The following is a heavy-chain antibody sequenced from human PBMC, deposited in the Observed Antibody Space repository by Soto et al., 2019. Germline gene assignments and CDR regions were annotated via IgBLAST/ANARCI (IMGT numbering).Heavy chain of an antibody. V-gene: IGHV3-15*01. Sequence: PXGSLRLCCAAAGFTFSNAWMSWVRQAPGKGLEWVGRIKSKTDGGTTDYAAPVKGRFTISRDDSKNTLYLQMNSLKTEDTAVYYCTSIVVVVAATHAFDIWGQGTMVTVSS. CDR2: IKSKTDGGTT. CDR3: TSIVVVVAATHAFDI. D-gene: IGHD2-15*01. J-gene: IGHJ3*02. CDR1: GFTFSNAW.